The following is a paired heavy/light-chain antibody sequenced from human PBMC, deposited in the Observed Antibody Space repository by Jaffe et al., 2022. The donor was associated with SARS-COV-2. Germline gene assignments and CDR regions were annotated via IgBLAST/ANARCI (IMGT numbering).Light chain of an antibody. Sequence: DIVMTQSPLSLPVTPGEPASISCRSSQSLLHSNGNNYLSWYLQKPGQSPQLLVYLGSNRASGVPDRFSGSGSGTDFTLKISRVEAEDVGIYYCMQALQAPITFGQGTRLEIK. CDR1: QSLLHSNGNNY. CDR3: MQALQAPIT. CDR2: LGS. V-gene: IGKV2-28*01. J-gene: IGKJ5*01.
Heavy chain of an antibody. D-gene: IGHD3-22*01. Sequence: QVQLQESGPGLVKPSQTLSLTCTVSGGSITSGAYYWTWIRQHPGKGLEWLAYMHYSGNTDYNPSLKSRLTISLDTSKNQFSLKLSSVTAADTAVYYCARYYYNTSGYYSNWFDPWGQGTLVTVSS. V-gene: IGHV4-31*03. CDR3: ARYYYNTSGYYSNWFDP. J-gene: IGHJ5*02. CDR2: MHYSGNT. CDR1: GGSITSGAYY.